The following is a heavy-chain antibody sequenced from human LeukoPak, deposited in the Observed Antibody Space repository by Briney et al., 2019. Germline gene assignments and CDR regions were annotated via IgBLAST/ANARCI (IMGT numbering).Heavy chain of an antibody. V-gene: IGHV4-39*07. Sequence: SETLSLTCTVSGASISRSTYYWGWFRQPPGKGLEWIGTRFYRGDTYYNPSLKSRVTISIDMSENQVSLKLSFVTAADTALYYCAKEPTGDKSFDSWGQGTLVTVSS. CDR2: RFYRGDT. CDR1: GASISRSTYY. CDR3: AKEPTGDKSFDS. D-gene: IGHD7-27*01. J-gene: IGHJ4*02.